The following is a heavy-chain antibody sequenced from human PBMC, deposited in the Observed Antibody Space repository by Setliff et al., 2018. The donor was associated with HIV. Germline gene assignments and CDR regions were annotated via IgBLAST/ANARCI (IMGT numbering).Heavy chain of an antibody. D-gene: IGHD2-8*02. J-gene: IGHJ4*02. Sequence: PSETLSLTCTVSGGSISSYYWSWIRQPAGKGLEWIGYIYTSGTTEYNPSLESRVTVSLDMSRDQFSLNLRSVGAADTARYYCARLIHTGLLYFDYWGLGTLVTVSS. CDR3: ARLIHTGLLYFDY. CDR1: GGSISSYY. CDR2: IYTSGTT. V-gene: IGHV4-4*09.